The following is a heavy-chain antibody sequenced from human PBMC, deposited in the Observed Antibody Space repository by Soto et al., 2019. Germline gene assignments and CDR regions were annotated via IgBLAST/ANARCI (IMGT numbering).Heavy chain of an antibody. Sequence: PGGSLRLSCAASGFTVSGKKYLAWVRQAPGKGLEWVSAISGSGGSTYYADSVKGRFTISRDNSKNTLYLQMNSLRAEDTAVYYCARARIVGATTPFDAFDIWGQGTMVTVSS. D-gene: IGHD1-26*01. CDR3: ARARIVGATTPFDAFDI. CDR1: GFTVSGKKY. J-gene: IGHJ3*02. CDR2: ISGSGGST. V-gene: IGHV3-23*01.